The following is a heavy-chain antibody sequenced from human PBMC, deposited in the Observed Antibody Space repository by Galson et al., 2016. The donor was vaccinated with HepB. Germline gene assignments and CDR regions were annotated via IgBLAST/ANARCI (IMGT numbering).Heavy chain of an antibody. J-gene: IGHJ6*03. Sequence: SLRLSCAPSGFSVSNSYMNWVRQAPGKGLEWVSVIYSGDYTYYADSVKGRFTISRDISKNTLYLQMNRLRAEDTAVYYCARDLVVTRNYYYYHYMDVWGKGTTVTVSS. CDR1: GFSVSNSY. CDR3: ARDLVVTRNYYYYHYMDV. D-gene: IGHD3-22*01. V-gene: IGHV3-53*01. CDR2: IYSGDYT.